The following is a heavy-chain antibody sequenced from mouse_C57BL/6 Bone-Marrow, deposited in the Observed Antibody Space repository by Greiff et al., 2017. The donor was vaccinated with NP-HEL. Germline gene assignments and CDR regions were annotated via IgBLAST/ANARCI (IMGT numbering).Heavy chain of an antibody. Sequence: EVKLEESGGGLVQPGGSMKLSCVASGFTFSNYWMNWVRQSPEKGLEWVAQIRLKSDNYATHYAESVKGRFTISRDDSKSSVYLQMNNLRAEDTGIYYCTPSYYSNYGYFDYWGQGTTLTVSS. CDR1: GFTFSNYW. J-gene: IGHJ2*01. CDR3: TPSYYSNYGYFDY. CDR2: IRLKSDNYAT. V-gene: IGHV6-3*01. D-gene: IGHD2-5*01.